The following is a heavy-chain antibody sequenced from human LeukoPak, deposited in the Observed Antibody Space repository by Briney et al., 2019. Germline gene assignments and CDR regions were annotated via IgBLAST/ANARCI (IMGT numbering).Heavy chain of an antibody. V-gene: IGHV1-46*01. CDR2: ITPSGGI. CDR3: ARARCSSTSCRKSHWYFDL. CDR1: GYTFSNYD. J-gene: IGHJ2*01. Sequence: ASVKVSCKASGYTFSNYDMNWVRQAPGQGLEWMGMITPSGGISYAQKFQGRVTMTRDMSTNTVYMELSGLRSEDTAVYYCARARCSSTSCRKSHWYFDLWGRGTLVTVSS. D-gene: IGHD2-2*01.